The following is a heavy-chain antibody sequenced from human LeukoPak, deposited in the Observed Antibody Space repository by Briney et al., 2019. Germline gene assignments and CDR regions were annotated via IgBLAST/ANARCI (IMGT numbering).Heavy chain of an antibody. CDR3: AKVIGYAESGYLTSAVDY. CDR2: ISWNSGSI. Sequence: GGSLRLSCAVSGFTFDDYAMHWVRQAPGKGLEWVSGISWNSGSIGYADSVKGRFTISRDNAKNSLYLQMNSLRAEDTALYYCAKVIGYAESGYLTSAVDYWGQGTLVTVSS. D-gene: IGHD3-22*01. J-gene: IGHJ4*02. CDR1: GFTFDDYA. V-gene: IGHV3-9*01.